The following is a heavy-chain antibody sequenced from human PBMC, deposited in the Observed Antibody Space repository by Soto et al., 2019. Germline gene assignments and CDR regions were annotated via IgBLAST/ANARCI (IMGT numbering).Heavy chain of an antibody. CDR1: GFTFSTFS. CDR3: ARDLGWAVDR. V-gene: IGHV3-48*02. CDR2: ISGGGGHI. J-gene: IGHJ4*02. Sequence: EVQLVESGGGSVQPGGSLRLSCAASGFTFSTFSMNWVRQAPGRGLEWISYISGGGGHISYAVSVKGRFTISRDNAKNPLDLEMDGLSDEDTAVYYGARDLGWAVDRWGEGTLFTVSS. D-gene: IGHD6-19*01.